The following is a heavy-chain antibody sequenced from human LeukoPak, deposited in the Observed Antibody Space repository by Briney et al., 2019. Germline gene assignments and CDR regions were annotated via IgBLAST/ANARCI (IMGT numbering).Heavy chain of an antibody. V-gene: IGHV3-74*01. CDR2: INTDGSST. Sequence: GGSLRLSCAASGFTFRIYDMVWGRQAPGKGLVWVSRINTDGSSTNYADSVKGRFTISRDNAKNTLYLQMNSLRAEDTAVYYCARDSAYCGGDFYSFDPWGQGTLVTVSS. J-gene: IGHJ5*02. D-gene: IGHD2-21*02. CDR1: GFTFRIYD. CDR3: ARDSAYCGGDFYSFDP.